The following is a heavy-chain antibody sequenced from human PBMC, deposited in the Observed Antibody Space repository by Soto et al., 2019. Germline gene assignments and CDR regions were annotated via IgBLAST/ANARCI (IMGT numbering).Heavy chain of an antibody. V-gene: IGHV4-34*01. CDR3: ARGSRRVTMVRGVYYYGMGV. J-gene: IGHJ6*02. CDR1: GGSFSGYY. D-gene: IGHD3-10*01. CDR2: INHSGST. Sequence: SETLSLTCAVYGGSFSGYYWSWIRQPPGKGLEWIGEINHSGSTNYNPSFKSRVTISVDTSKNQFSLKLSSVTAADTAVYYCARGSRRVTMVRGVYYYGMGVWGQGTTVTVSS.